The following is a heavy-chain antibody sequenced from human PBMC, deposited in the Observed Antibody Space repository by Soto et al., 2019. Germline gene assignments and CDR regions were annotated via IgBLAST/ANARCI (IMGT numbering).Heavy chain of an antibody. V-gene: IGHV1-69*13. CDR2: IIPIFGTA. D-gene: IGHD3-16*01. Sequence: LVKVSCKASGGTISSYAISWVRQAPGQGLEWMGGIIPIFGTANYAQKFQGRVTITADESTSTAYMELSSLRSEDTAVYYCARGVDYDYVWGSPKSNYFDYWGQGTLVTVSS. CDR3: ARGVDYDYVWGSPKSNYFDY. J-gene: IGHJ4*02. CDR1: GGTISSYA.